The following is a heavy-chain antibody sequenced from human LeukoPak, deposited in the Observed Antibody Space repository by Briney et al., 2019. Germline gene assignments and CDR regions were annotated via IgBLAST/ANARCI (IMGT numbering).Heavy chain of an antibody. Sequence: SETLSLTCAVSGGSISSSNWWSWVRQPPGKGLEWIGEIYHSGSTNYNPSLKSRVTISVDKSKNQFSLKLSSVTAADTAVYYCASSPEGGSEPSDYWGQGTLVTVSS. CDR3: ASSPEGGSEPSDY. V-gene: IGHV4-4*02. D-gene: IGHD1-14*01. CDR2: IYHSGST. CDR1: GGSISSSNW. J-gene: IGHJ4*02.